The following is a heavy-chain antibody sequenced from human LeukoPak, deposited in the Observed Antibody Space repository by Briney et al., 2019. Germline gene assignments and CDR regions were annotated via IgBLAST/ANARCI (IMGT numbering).Heavy chain of an antibody. J-gene: IGHJ3*02. CDR2: ISSSSSYI. CDR1: RFTFSTSD. V-gene: IGHV3-21*01. CDR3: AADAFDI. Sequence: GGSLRLSCAASRFTFSTSDMNWVRQAPGKGLEWVSTISSSSSYIYYADSVKGRFTISRDNAKNSLYLQMNSLRAEDTAVYYCAADAFDIWGQGTMVTVSS.